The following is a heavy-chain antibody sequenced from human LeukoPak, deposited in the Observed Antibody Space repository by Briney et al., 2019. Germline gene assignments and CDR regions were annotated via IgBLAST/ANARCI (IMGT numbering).Heavy chain of an antibody. D-gene: IGHD6-19*01. CDR3: ARGFSGYSSGWHSYYFDY. V-gene: IGHV4-59*01. Sequence: PSETLSLTCTVSGGSISSYYWSWIRQPPGKGLEWIGYIYYSGSTNYNPSLKSRVTISVDTSKNQFSLKLSSVAAADTAVYYCARGFSGYSSGWHSYYFDYWGQGTLVTVSS. J-gene: IGHJ4*02. CDR1: GGSISSYY. CDR2: IYYSGST.